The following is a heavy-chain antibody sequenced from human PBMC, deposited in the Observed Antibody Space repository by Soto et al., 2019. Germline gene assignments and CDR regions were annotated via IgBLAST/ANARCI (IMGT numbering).Heavy chain of an antibody. CDR1: GGSFSGYY. D-gene: IGHD3-10*01. CDR2: INHSGST. Sequence: SETLSLTCAVYGGSFSGYYWSWIRQPPGKGLEWIGEINHSGSTNYNPSLKSRVTISVDTSKNQFSLKLSSVTAADTAVYYCARARIRITMVRGVIYFDSWGQGTLVPVSS. CDR3: ARARIRITMVRGVIYFDS. V-gene: IGHV4-34*01. J-gene: IGHJ4*02.